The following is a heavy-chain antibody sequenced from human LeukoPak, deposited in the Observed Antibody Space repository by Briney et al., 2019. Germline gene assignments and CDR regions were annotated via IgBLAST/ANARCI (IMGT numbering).Heavy chain of an antibody. CDR2: ISTSSSYI. CDR1: GFTFSSYS. CDR3: AKGGSYRSQPYFDY. Sequence: GGSLRLSCAASGFTFSSYSMNWVRQAPGKGLEWVSSISTSSSYIYYADSVKGRSTISRDNAKNTVYLQMNSLRAEDTAVYYCAKGGSYRSQPYFDYWGQGTPVTVSS. V-gene: IGHV3-21*04. J-gene: IGHJ4*02. D-gene: IGHD3-16*02.